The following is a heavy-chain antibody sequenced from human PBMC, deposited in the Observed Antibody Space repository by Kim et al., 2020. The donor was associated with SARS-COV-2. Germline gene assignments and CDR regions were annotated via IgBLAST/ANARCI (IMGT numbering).Heavy chain of an antibody. J-gene: IGHJ6*02. Sequence: YSPSFEGQVTISADNSISTAYLRWSSLKASDTAMYYCARRGHGLYYHGMDVWGQGTTVTVSS. V-gene: IGHV5-51*01. CDR3: ARRGHGLYYHGMDV. D-gene: IGHD1-26*01.